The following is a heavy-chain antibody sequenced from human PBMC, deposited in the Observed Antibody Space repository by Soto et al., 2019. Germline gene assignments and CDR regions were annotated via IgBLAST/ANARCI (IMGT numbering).Heavy chain of an antibody. J-gene: IGHJ2*01. CDR1: GGTFSSYA. Sequence: QVQLVQSGAEVKKPGSSVKVSCKASGGTFSSYAISWVRQAPGQGLEWMGGIIPIFGTANYAQKFQGRVTITAHESTSTAYVELSSLRSEDTAVYYCARPPPGSSSWYWYFDLCCRGTLVSVSS. CDR3: ARPPPGSSSWYWYFDL. D-gene: IGHD6-13*01. V-gene: IGHV1-69*01. CDR2: IIPIFGTA.